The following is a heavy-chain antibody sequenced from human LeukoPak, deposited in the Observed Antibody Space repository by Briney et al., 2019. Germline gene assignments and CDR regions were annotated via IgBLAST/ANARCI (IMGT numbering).Heavy chain of an antibody. D-gene: IGHD3-22*01. CDR2: INPSGGGT. CDR3: ARGYYDTRGSAFDI. CDR1: GYTFSSYY. V-gene: IGHV1-46*01. Sequence: VASVKVSCKASGYTFSSYYMHWVRQAPGQGLEWMGIINPSGGGTSYAQKFQGRVTMTEDTSTSTVYMDLSRLRSEDTAMYYCARGYYDTRGSAFDIWGQGTMVTVSS. J-gene: IGHJ3*02.